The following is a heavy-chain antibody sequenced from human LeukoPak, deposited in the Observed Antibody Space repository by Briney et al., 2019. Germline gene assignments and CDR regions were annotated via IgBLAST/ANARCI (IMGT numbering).Heavy chain of an antibody. CDR2: TYYRSKWYN. D-gene: IGHD3-22*01. Sequence: SQTLSLTCAISGDSFSSNSAAWNWIRQSPSRGLEWLGRTYYRSKWYNDYAVSVKSRITINPDTSKNQFSLQLNSVTPEDTAVYYCARANSRRITMIVPGAFDIWGQGTMVTVSP. V-gene: IGHV6-1*01. CDR1: GDSFSSNSAA. J-gene: IGHJ3*02. CDR3: ARANSRRITMIVPGAFDI.